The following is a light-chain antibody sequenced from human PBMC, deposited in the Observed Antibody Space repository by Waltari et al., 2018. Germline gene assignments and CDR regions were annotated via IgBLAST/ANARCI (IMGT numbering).Light chain of an antibody. CDR2: DVS. J-gene: IGLJ3*02. Sequence: QSALTQPASVSGSPGQSITISCPGTSSDVGGYNYVSWYQQHPGKAPKLMISDVSKRPSGVSNRCTGSKSDNTASLTISGLQAEDEADYYCSSYTSSSTWVFGGGTKLTVL. CDR1: SSDVGGYNY. CDR3: SSYTSSSTWV. V-gene: IGLV2-14*01.